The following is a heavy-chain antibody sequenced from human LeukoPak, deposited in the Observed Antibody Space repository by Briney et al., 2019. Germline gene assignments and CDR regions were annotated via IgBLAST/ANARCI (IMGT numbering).Heavy chain of an antibody. CDR3: ARHGTITSPNGFDY. J-gene: IGHJ4*02. V-gene: IGHV4-59*08. Sequence: SETLSLTCTVSGGPMSSYYWSWIRQPPGKGLEWIGYIYYSGNTHYNPSLESRVTISVDTSKNQFSLKLSSVTAADTAVYYCARHGTITSPNGFDYWGQGTLVTVSS. D-gene: IGHD3-9*01. CDR2: IYYSGNT. CDR1: GGPMSSYY.